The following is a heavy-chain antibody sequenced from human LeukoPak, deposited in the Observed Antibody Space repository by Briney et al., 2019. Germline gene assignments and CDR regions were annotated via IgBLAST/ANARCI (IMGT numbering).Heavy chain of an antibody. D-gene: IGHD5-18*01. Sequence: PSQTLSLTCAVYGGSFSGYYWSWIRQPPGKGLEWIGEINHSGSTNYNPSLKSRVTISVDTSKNQFSLKLSSVTAADTAVYYCARGLGRIQLWLGYWGQGTLVTVSS. V-gene: IGHV4-34*01. CDR2: INHSGST. J-gene: IGHJ4*02. CDR1: GGSFSGYY. CDR3: ARGLGRIQLWLGY.